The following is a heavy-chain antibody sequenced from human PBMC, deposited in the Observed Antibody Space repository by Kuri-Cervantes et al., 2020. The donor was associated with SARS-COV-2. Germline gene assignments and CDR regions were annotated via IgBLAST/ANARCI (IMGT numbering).Heavy chain of an antibody. CDR3: ARMFSDFWGGYYKPNFDY. CDR1: GFSLNTSAVG. Sequence: SGPTLVKPTQTLTLTCTFSGFSLNTSAVGVGWIRQPPGKALEWLALIYWDDDKRYGPSLKSRLTITKDTSNNQVVLTMTNMDPVDTATYYCARMFSDFWGGYYKPNFDYWGQGTLVTVSS. J-gene: IGHJ4*02. V-gene: IGHV2-5*05. CDR2: IYWDDDK. D-gene: IGHD3-3*01.